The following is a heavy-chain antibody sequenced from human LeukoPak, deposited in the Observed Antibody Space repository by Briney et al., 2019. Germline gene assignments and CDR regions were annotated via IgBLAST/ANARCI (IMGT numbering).Heavy chain of an antibody. D-gene: IGHD2-21*01. Sequence: ASVKVSCKASGYTFTSYGISWVRQAPGQGLEWMGWITTNNGNTYYAQKLQGRVTMTRDTSITTVYMEVSWLTSDDTAIYYCARADRLDGGPYLIGPWGQGTLVTVSS. V-gene: IGHV1-18*01. CDR3: ARADRLDGGPYLIGP. CDR2: ITTNNGNT. CDR1: GYTFTSYG. J-gene: IGHJ5*02.